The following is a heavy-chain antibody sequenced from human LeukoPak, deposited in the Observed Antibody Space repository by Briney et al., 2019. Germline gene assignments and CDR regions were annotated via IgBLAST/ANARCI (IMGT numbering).Heavy chain of an antibody. V-gene: IGHV4-59*01. CDR3: ARDYSKGGGFDF. J-gene: IGHJ4*02. CDR1: GGSISGFY. Sequence: KSSETLSLTCTVSGGSISGFYWSWIRQPPGKGLEWIGYMDKSGGTTYNPSLKSRVTISVDTSKNQFSLNLSPVTAADTAVYYCARDYSKGGGFDFWGQGTLVTVSS. D-gene: IGHD4-11*01. CDR2: MDKSGGT.